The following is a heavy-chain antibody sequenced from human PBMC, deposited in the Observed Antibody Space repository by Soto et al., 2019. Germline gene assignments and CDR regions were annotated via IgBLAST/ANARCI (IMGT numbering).Heavy chain of an antibody. CDR1: GFTFSSYA. J-gene: IGHJ4*02. CDR2: ISYDGSNK. Sequence: GGSLRLPGAASGFTFSSYAMHWVRQDPGKGLEWVAVISYDGSNKYYADSVKGRFTISRANSKNTLYLQMNSLRAEDTAVYYCARERAAGTSRYFDYWGQGTLVTVSS. CDR3: ARERAAGTSRYFDY. D-gene: IGHD6-13*01. V-gene: IGHV3-30-3*01.